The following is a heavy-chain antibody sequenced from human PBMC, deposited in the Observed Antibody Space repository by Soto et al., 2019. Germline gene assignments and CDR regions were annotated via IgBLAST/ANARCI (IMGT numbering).Heavy chain of an antibody. CDR3: ARDPSQDYDFWSCLTSDYYYYGMDV. CDR1: GFTFSSYA. Sequence: GGSLRLSCAAPGFTFSSYAMHWVGQAPGKGLEWVAVISYDGSNKYYADSVKGRFTISRDNSKNTLYLQMNSLRAEDTAVYYCARDPSQDYDFWSCLTSDYYYYGMDVWGQGTTVTVSS. V-gene: IGHV3-30-3*01. CDR2: ISYDGSNK. D-gene: IGHD3-3*01. J-gene: IGHJ6*02.